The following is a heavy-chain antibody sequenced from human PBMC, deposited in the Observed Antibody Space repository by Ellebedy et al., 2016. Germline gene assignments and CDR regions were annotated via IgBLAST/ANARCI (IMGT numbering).Heavy chain of an antibody. CDR3: ARDAGNSEGFDY. V-gene: IGHV3-48*04. J-gene: IGHJ4*02. Sequence: GGSLRLXXTISGFTFNRYAMNWVRQAPGKGLEWVSYITKSSSNIYYADSVKGRFTISRDHAKNSLYLEMNSLRAEDTAVYYCARDAGNSEGFDYWGQGTLVTVSS. CDR1: GFTFNRYA. D-gene: IGHD4-23*01. CDR2: ITKSSSNI.